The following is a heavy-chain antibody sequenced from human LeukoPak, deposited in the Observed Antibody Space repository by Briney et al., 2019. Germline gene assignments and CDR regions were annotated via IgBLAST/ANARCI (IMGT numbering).Heavy chain of an antibody. Sequence: ASVKVSCKASGFTFCNYYMHWVRQSPGQGLEWMGIINPSGSSTNYEKKFQGRVTLTRDTATSTVYMELSSLRSEDTAVYYCERDNSDTWGWWFDPWGQGTLVTVSS. CDR2: INPSGSST. D-gene: IGHD1-26*01. J-gene: IGHJ5*02. CDR1: GFTFCNYY. CDR3: ERDNSDTWGWWFDP. V-gene: IGHV1-46*01.